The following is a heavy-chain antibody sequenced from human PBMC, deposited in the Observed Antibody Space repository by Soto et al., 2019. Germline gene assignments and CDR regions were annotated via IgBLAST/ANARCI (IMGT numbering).Heavy chain of an antibody. D-gene: IGHD3-10*01. CDR1: GGSISNGDYY. CDR2: IYYSGST. CDR3: ARVRGSGSYWGYYFDY. V-gene: IGHV4-30-4*01. J-gene: IGHJ4*02. Sequence: SETLSLTCTVSGGSISNGDYYWSWIRQPPGKGLEWIGSIYYSGSTYYNPSLKSRLTISVDTSKNQFSLKLSSVTAADTAVYSCARVRGSGSYWGYYFDYWGQGTLVTVSS.